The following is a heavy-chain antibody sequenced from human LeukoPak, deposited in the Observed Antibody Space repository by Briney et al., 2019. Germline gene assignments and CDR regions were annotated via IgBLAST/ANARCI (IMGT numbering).Heavy chain of an antibody. CDR2: VSGSGGST. CDR1: GFTFSSYA. Sequence: PGGSLRLSCAASGFTFSSYAMSWVRQAPGKGLEWVSGVSGSGGSTYYADSVKGRFTISRDNSKNTLYLQMNSLRAEDTAVYYCARATLAFDYWGQGTLVTVSS. J-gene: IGHJ4*02. D-gene: IGHD2-15*01. V-gene: IGHV3-23*01. CDR3: ARATLAFDY.